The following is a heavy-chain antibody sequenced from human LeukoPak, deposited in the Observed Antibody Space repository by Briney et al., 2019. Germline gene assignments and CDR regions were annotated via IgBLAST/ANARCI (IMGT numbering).Heavy chain of an antibody. CDR2: IFYSGST. D-gene: IGHD5-18*01. J-gene: IGHJ6*02. CDR3: ARTSGYSYGNYYYYYGMDV. Sequence: SETLSLTCTVSGGSISSYYWSWIRQPPGKGLEWIGYIFYSGSTNYNPSLTSRVTISVDTSKNQFSLKLSSVTPADTAVYYCARTSGYSYGNYYYYYGMDVWGQGTTVTVSS. V-gene: IGHV4-59*08. CDR1: GGSISSYY.